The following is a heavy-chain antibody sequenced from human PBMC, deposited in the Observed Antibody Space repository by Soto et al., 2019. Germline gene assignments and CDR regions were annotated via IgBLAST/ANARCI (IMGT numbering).Heavy chain of an antibody. D-gene: IGHD2-2*01. CDR2: ISGGSTSP. J-gene: IGHJ5*01. CDR1: GLTFSHYG. Sequence: EVQLLESGGNLVQPGGSLRFSCAASGLTFSHYGMNCVRQAPGKGLESVSAISGGSTSPHHADSWKGRFTISRDNSKKTLYLQMNSLRADDTALYYCAKSGIVATMRTFSWFVSWGQGTLGTGS. V-gene: IGHV3-23*01. CDR3: AKSGIVATMRTFSWFVS.